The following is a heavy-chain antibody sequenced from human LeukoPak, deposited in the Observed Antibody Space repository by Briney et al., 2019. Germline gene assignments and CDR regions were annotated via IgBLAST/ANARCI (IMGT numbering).Heavy chain of an antibody. Sequence: ASVTVSCKASGYTVTSYGISWVRQAPAQGLEWMGWISAYNGNTNYAQKLQGRVTMTTATSTSTAYMELRSLRSDDTAVYYCARDTGLDAFDIWGQGTMVTVSS. V-gene: IGHV1-18*01. CDR1: GYTVTSYG. CDR3: ARDTGLDAFDI. J-gene: IGHJ3*02. D-gene: IGHD2-8*02. CDR2: ISAYNGNT.